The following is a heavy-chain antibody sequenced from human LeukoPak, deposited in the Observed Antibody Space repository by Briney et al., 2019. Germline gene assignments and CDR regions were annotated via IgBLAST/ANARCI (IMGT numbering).Heavy chain of an antibody. V-gene: IGHV3-21*01. CDR1: GFTFSSYS. J-gene: IGHJ3*02. CDR2: ISSSSSYI. D-gene: IGHD6-13*01. CDR3: ARDRGEGSSWYPGAFDI. Sequence: GGSLKLSCAASGFTFSSYSMNWVRQAPGKGLEWVSSISSSSSYIYYADSVKGRFTISRDNSKNTLYLQMNSLRAEDTAVYYCARDRGEGSSWYPGAFDIWGQGTMVTVSS.